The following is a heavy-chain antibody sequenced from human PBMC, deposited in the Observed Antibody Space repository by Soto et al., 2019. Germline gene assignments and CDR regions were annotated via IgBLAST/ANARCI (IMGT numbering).Heavy chain of an antibody. D-gene: IGHD1-26*01. CDR3: ARGLISGSHYSGGWYYFDF. J-gene: IGHJ4*02. V-gene: IGHV4-34*01. CDR2: INHSGSA. Sequence: SETLSLTCDVYGGSFSDYIWTWIRQTPGKGLQWIGQINHSGSANYNPSLKSRVTISVHTSSSQSYLELSSVTAADTAVYYCARGLISGSHYSGGWYYFDFWGQGTXVTVS. CDR1: GGSFSDYI.